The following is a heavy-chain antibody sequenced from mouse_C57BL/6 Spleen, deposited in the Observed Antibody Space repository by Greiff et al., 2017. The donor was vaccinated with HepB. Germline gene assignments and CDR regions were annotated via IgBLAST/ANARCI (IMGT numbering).Heavy chain of an antibody. J-gene: IGHJ2*01. CDR1: GYTFTDYE. CDR3: TTYYQGSTFDY. Sequence: QVQLQQSGAELVRPGASVTLSCKASGYTFTDYEMHWVKQTPVHGLEWIGAIDPETGGTAYNQKFKGKAILTADKSSSTAYMELRSLTSEDSAVYYRTTYYQGSTFDYWGQGTTLTVSS. CDR2: IDPETGGT. V-gene: IGHV1-15*01. D-gene: IGHD1-1*01.